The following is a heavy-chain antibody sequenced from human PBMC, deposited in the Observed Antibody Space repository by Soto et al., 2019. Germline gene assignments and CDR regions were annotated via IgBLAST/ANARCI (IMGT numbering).Heavy chain of an antibody. CDR2: IYYSGST. CDR3: ARAEDGYNSPASWYFDL. D-gene: IGHD5-12*01. J-gene: IGHJ2*01. Sequence: QVQLQESGPGLVKPSQTLSLTCTVSGGSISSGGYYWSWIRQHPGKGLEWIGYIYYSGSTYYNPSLKSRVTISVDTSKNQFSLKLSSVTAADTAVYYCARAEDGYNSPASWYFDLWGRGTLVTVSS. CDR1: GGSISSGGYY. V-gene: IGHV4-31*03.